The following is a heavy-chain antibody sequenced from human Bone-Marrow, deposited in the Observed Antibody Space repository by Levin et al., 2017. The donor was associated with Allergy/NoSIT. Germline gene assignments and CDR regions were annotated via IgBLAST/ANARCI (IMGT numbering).Heavy chain of an antibody. D-gene: IGHD3-10*01. CDR2: TYYRSKWHY. V-gene: IGHV6-1*01. CDR1: GDSVASNTAA. CDR3: ARDPAGDQGLDH. Sequence: SETLSLTCVISGDSVASNTAAWYWIRQSPSRGLEWLGRTYYRSKWHYEYAMSVNSRITINADTSKNQFSLQLKSVTPEDTAIYYCARDPAGDQGLDHWGQGTLVTVSS. J-gene: IGHJ4*02.